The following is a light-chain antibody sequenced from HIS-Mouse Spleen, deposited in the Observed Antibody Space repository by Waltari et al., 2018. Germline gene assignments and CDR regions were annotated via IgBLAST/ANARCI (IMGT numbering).Light chain of an antibody. Sequence: QSALTQPASVSGSPGQSITISCTGTSSDVGSYNLVAWYQQHPGKAPKLMIYEGSKRPSGVPNGFSGSKSGNTASRTISGLQADDEADYYCCSYAGSSTLVFGGGTKLTVL. CDR2: EGS. J-gene: IGLJ2*01. CDR1: SSDVGSYNL. CDR3: CSYAGSSTLV. V-gene: IGLV2-23*01.